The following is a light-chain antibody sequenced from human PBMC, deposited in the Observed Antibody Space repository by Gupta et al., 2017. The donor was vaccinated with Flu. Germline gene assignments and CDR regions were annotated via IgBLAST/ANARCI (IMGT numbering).Light chain of an antibody. CDR2: ATS. CDR3: QESDSEPGGT. V-gene: IGKV1-39*01. Sequence: SQSASVGDRVTITCRASQSIRNYLAWYQQKPGKAPKVLIYATSNLQSGIPSRFSGSASGTEFTLTISKLQPEDFATYFCQESDSEPGGTFGPGTTVDVK. CDR1: QSIRNY. J-gene: IGKJ3*01.